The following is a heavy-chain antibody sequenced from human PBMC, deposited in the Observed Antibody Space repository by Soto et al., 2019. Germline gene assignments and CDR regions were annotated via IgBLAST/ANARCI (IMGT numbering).Heavy chain of an antibody. CDR2: IYYSGST. CDR1: GGSISSGGYY. V-gene: IGHV4-31*03. J-gene: IGHJ6*02. Sequence: SETLSLTCTVSGGSISSGGYYWSWIRQHPGKGLEWIGYIYYSGSTYYNPSLKSRVTISVDTSKNQFSLKLSSVTAADTAVYYCARDDAEADGMDVWGQGTTVTVSS. CDR3: ARDDAEADGMDV.